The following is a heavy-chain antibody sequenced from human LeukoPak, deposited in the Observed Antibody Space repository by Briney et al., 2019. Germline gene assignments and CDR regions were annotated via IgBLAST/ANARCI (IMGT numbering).Heavy chain of an antibody. D-gene: IGHD1-14*01. CDR2: IHDSGST. Sequence: PSQTLSLTCAVSGGSISSGGYSWSWIRQPPGKGLEWIGYIHDSGSTYYTPSLKSRIAISVDRSKNQISLKLSSVTAADTAVYYCARALGPEIDYWGQGTLVIVSS. J-gene: IGHJ4*02. CDR3: ARALGPEIDY. V-gene: IGHV4-30-2*05. CDR1: GGSISSGGYS.